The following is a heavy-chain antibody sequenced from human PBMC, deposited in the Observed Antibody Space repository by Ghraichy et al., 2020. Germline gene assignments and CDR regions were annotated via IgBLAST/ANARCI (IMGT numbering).Heavy chain of an antibody. D-gene: IGHD5-18*01. V-gene: IGHV4-34*01. Sequence: SETLSLTCAVYGGSFSGYYWSWIRQPPGKGLEWIGEINHSGSTNYNPSLKSRVTISVDTSKNQFSLKLSSVTAADTAVYYCARVPLSYGYLDYYYGMDVWGQGTTVTVSS. CDR3: ARVPLSYGYLDYYYGMDV. J-gene: IGHJ6*02. CDR2: INHSGST. CDR1: GGSFSGYY.